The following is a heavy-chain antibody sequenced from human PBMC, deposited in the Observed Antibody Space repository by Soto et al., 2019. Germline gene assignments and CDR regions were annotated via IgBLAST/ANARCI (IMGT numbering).Heavy chain of an antibody. V-gene: IGHV3-48*01. Sequence: EVQLVESGGGLVQPGGSLRLYCAASGFTFSSYSMNWVRQAPGKGLAWVSYISSSSSTIYYADSVKGRFTIYRNNAKNALTLQMNSLRAEDTAVDYCASGDSGIYLLYYYCMDVWGQGTTVTVSS. CDR2: ISSSSSTI. CDR3: ASGDSGIYLLYYYCMDV. CDR1: GFTFSSYS. J-gene: IGHJ6*02. D-gene: IGHD1-26*01.